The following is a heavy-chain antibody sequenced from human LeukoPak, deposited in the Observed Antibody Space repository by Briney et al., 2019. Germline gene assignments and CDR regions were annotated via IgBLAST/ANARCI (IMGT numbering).Heavy chain of an antibody. V-gene: IGHV3-21*01. D-gene: IGHD4-23*01. J-gene: IGHJ4*02. Sequence: GGSLRLSCAASGFTFSTYGMNWVRQAPGKGLEWVSSISGSGRNTYYADSVRGRFTISRDNAKNSLYLHMNSLRAEDTAVYYCARDYGGSSPFDYWGQGTLVTVSS. CDR3: ARDYGGSSPFDY. CDR2: ISGSGRNT. CDR1: GFTFSTYG.